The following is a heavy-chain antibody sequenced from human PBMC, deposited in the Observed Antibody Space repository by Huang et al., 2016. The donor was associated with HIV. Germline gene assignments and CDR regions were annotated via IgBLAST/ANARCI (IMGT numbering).Heavy chain of an antibody. CDR1: GDTFRKYA. Sequence: QVQLVQSGAEVKKPGSSLRVSCRASGDTFRKYAISWVRQAPGQGLEWKGRKITSFGEPKYAKKFQGRITSTAQESTSTIYVELSRLTVQDTAIYYCARGLWDSTWDGTDWLLRHFDSWGLGTLVTISS. J-gene: IGHJ4*02. CDR3: ARGLWDSTWDGTDWLLRHFDS. V-gene: IGHV1-69*13. D-gene: IGHD1-26*01. CDR2: KITSFGEP.